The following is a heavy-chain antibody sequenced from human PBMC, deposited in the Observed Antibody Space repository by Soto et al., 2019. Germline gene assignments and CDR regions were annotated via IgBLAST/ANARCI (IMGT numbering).Heavy chain of an antibody. J-gene: IGHJ4*02. D-gene: IGHD6-13*01. CDR3: ARGAAARPSQIDY. CDR1: GGSFIVHY. Sequence: PSETLFLTCAVYGGSFIVHYWSWIRQPPGKGLEWIGDINHSGSTNYNPALKRRLTISVDTSRNQFSLRLSSVTAADKAVYYCARGAAARPSQIDYWGQGTLVTVSS. V-gene: IGHV4-34*01. CDR2: INHSGST.